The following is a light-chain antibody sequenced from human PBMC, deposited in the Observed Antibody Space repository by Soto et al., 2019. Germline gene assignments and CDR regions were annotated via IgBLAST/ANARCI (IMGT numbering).Light chain of an antibody. J-gene: IGLJ1*01. CDR1: SSNIGAGYD. CDR2: GND. V-gene: IGLV1-40*01. CDR3: QSYGSSPSANFV. Sequence: QSVLTQPPSVSGAPGQRVTISCTGSSSNIGAGYDVHWYQQLPGKAPKLLIYGNDNRPSGVPERFSGSKSGTSASLAITGLLADDEADYYCQSYGSSPSANFVFGTGTKVTVL.